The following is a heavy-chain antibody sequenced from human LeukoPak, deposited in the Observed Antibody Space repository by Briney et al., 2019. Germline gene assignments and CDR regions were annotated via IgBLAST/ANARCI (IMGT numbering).Heavy chain of an antibody. Sequence: PSETLSLTCTVSDGSISGYFWSWVRQPPGKGLEWIGYIYYSGSTNYNPSLKSRVTISVDTSQNQFSLKLSSVTAADTALYYCARHVSVTPWYFDLWGRGTLVTVSS. CDR3: ARHVSVTPWYFDL. J-gene: IGHJ2*01. CDR2: IYYSGST. CDR1: DGSISGYF. V-gene: IGHV4-59*08. D-gene: IGHD4-17*01.